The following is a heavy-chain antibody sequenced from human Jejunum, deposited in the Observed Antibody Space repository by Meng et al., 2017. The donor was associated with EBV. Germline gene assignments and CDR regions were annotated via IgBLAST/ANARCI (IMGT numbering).Heavy chain of an antibody. CDR1: GFTFSSYS. CDR3: AKLLKY. J-gene: IGHJ4*01. CDR2: VSGSGGNT. V-gene: IGHV3-23*01. Sequence: VQRLELGVGLVQPGGSLRLSCAASGFTFSSYSMGWVRQAPGKGLEWVSTVSGSGGNTYYADSVKGRFTISRDISKNTLYLQMNSLTAEDTAIYYCAKLLKYWGQGTLVTVSS.